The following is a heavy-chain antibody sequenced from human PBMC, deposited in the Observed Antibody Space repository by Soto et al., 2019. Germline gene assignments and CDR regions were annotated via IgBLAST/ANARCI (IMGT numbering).Heavy chain of an antibody. V-gene: IGHV1-3*01. D-gene: IGHD2-8*01. J-gene: IGHJ5*02. Sequence: ASVKVSCKASGYTFTSYAMHWVRQAPGQRLEWMGWINAGNGDTKYSQKFQGRVTITRDTSASTAYMELSSLRSEDTAVYYCARDGFGGYCTNCVCYPGNWFDPWGQGTLVTVSS. CDR3: ARDGFGGYCTNCVCYPGNWFDP. CDR1: GYTFTSYA. CDR2: INAGNGDT.